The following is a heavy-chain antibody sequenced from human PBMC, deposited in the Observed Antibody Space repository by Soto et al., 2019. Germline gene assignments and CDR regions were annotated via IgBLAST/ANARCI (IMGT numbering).Heavy chain of an antibody. J-gene: IGHJ4*02. CDR2: IYHSGST. CDR3: ARGGFGSGSYSYYFDY. V-gene: IGHV4-4*02. CDR1: GGSISSSY. Sequence: SETLSLTCTVSGGSISSSYWSWVRQPPGKGLEWIGEIYHSGSTNYNPSLKSRVTISVDKSKNQFSLKLSSVTAADTAVYYCARGGFGSGSYSYYFDYWGQGTLVTVSS. D-gene: IGHD3-10*01.